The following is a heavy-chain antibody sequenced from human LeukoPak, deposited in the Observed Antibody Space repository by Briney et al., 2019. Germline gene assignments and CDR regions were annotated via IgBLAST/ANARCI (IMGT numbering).Heavy chain of an antibody. CDR3: ARHPRPYDSSGYYYFDY. V-gene: IGHV5-51*01. CDR1: GYSFASYW. Sequence: GESLKISCKGSGYSFASYWLGWVRQMPGKGLEWMGIIYPGDSDTRYRPSFQGQVTISADKSISAAYLQWSSLKASDTAMYYCARHPRPYDSSGYYYFDYWGQGILVTVSS. CDR2: IYPGDSDT. J-gene: IGHJ4*02. D-gene: IGHD3-22*01.